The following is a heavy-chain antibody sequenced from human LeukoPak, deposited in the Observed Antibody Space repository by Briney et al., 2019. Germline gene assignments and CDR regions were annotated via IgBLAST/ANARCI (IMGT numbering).Heavy chain of an antibody. V-gene: IGHV4-34*01. CDR3: ARRPMVRRVTDY. D-gene: IGHD3-10*01. J-gene: IGHJ4*02. CDR1: GGSFSGYY. CDR2: INHSGST. Sequence: SETLSLTCAVYGGSFSGYYWSWIRQPPGKGVEWIGEINHSGSTNYNPSLKSRVTISVDTSKNQFSLKLSSVTAADTAVYYCARRPMVRRVTDYWGQGTLVTVSS.